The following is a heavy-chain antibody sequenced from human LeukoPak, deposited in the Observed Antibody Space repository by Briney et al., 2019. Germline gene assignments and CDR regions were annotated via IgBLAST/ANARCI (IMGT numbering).Heavy chain of an antibody. D-gene: IGHD6-19*01. CDR3: ARDECSSGWSTTNWFDP. CDR2: IYTSGST. V-gene: IGHV4-4*07. J-gene: IGHJ5*02. CDR1: GGSISSYY. Sequence: PSETLSLTCTVSGGSISSYYWSWIRQPAGKGLEWIGRIYTSGSTNYNPSLKSRVTMSVDTSKNQFSLKLSSVTAADTAVYYCARDECSSGWSTTNWFDPWGQGTLVTVSS.